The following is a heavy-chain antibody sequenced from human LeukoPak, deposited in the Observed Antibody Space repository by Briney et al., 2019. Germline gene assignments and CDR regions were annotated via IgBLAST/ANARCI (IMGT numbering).Heavy chain of an antibody. J-gene: IGHJ6*03. D-gene: IGHD5-18*01. CDR3: AREVYSYGRNYYYYYYMDV. Sequence: TSETLSLTCTVSGYSISSGYYWGWIRQPPGKGLEWIGRIYTSGSTNYNPSLKSRVTMSVDTSKNQFSLKLSSVTAADTAVYYCAREVYSYGRNYYYYYYMDVWGKGTTVTISS. CDR2: IYTSGST. CDR1: GYSISSGYY. V-gene: IGHV4-38-2*02.